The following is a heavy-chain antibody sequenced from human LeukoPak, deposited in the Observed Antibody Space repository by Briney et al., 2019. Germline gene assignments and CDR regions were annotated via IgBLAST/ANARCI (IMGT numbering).Heavy chain of an antibody. CDR2: IWYDGSNK. CDR1: GFTFSSYG. V-gene: IGHV3-33*01. D-gene: IGHD3-22*01. J-gene: IGHJ4*02. CDR3: ARDPYYYDSSGYPYDY. Sequence: RSGGSLRLSCAASGFTFSSYGMHWVRQAPGKGLEWVAIIWYDGSNKYYTDSVKGRFTISRDNSKNTLYLQMNSLRAEDTAVYYCARDPYYYDSSGYPYDYWGQGTLVTVSS.